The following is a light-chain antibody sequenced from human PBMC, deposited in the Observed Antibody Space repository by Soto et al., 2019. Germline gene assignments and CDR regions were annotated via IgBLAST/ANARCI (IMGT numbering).Light chain of an antibody. Sequence: IHMTQSPSTLSGSVGNRVTITCRASQTISSWLAWYQQKKGKAPKLLIYKASTLKSGVPSRFSGSGYGTEFNLTISSLQTDDFATYYCQHYNSYSEAFGQGTKVDIK. CDR1: QTISSW. J-gene: IGKJ1*01. V-gene: IGKV1-5*03. CDR3: QHYNSYSEA. CDR2: KAS.